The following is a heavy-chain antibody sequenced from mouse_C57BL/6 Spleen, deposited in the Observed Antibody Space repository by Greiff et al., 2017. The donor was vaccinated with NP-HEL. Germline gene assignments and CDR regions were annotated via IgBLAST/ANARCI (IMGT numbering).Heavy chain of an antibody. CDR2: IYPSDSET. CDR1: GFTFTSYW. J-gene: IGHJ2*01. CDR3: ARSEYGNYVGPFDY. D-gene: IGHD2-1*01. Sequence: QVQLQQPGAELVRPGSSVKLSCKASGFTFTSYWMHWVKQRPGQGLEWIGNIYPSDSETHYNPKFKDKATLTVDKSSSTAYMQLSSLTSEDSAVYYCARSEYGNYVGPFDYWGQGTTLTVSA. V-gene: IGHV1-61*01.